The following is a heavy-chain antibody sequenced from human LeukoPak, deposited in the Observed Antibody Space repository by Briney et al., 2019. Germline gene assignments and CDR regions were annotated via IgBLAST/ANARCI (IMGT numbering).Heavy chain of an antibody. J-gene: IGHJ4*02. CDR1: GGSTSGGNYY. V-gene: IGHV4-39*02. CDR2: ISSSGNT. D-gene: IGHD3-3*01. Sequence: SETLSLTCIVSGGSTSGGNYYWGWIRQPPGKGLEWIGGISSSGNTYYNPSLKSRITISIDTSKNHFSLKLGSVTAADTAVYYCARLGAGPTYYDFWSGYSSFYFDYWGQGALVTVSS. CDR3: ARLGAGPTYYDFWSGYSSFYFDY.